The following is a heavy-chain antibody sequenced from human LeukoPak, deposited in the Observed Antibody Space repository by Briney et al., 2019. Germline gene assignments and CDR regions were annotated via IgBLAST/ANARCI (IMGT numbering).Heavy chain of an antibody. D-gene: IGHD2-15*01. J-gene: IGHJ5*02. CDR1: VGTLSSYA. CDR2: IIPIFGTA. CDR3: ARAEIVVVVAATHGWFDP. V-gene: IGHV1-69*13. Sequence: ASVKVSCKASVGTLSSYAISWVRQAPGQGLEWMGGIIPIFGTANYAQKFQGRVTITADESTSTAYMELSSLRSEDTAVYYCARAEIVVVVAATHGWFDPWGQGTLVTVSS.